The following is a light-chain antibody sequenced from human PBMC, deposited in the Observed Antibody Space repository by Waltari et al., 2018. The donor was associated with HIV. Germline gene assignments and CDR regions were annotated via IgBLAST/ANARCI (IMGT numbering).Light chain of an antibody. CDR3: QQGSSFPLT. J-gene: IGKJ4*01. V-gene: IGKV1-12*01. CDR2: DAS. Sequence: DIQMTQSPSSLSASIGDRVTLTCRASRGVATWVGWYQQRRGKAPRLLISDASILQRGVPQRFSGGGSGTHFTLNITGLQADDFGTYFCQQGSSFPLTFGGGTRLDIK. CDR1: RGVATW.